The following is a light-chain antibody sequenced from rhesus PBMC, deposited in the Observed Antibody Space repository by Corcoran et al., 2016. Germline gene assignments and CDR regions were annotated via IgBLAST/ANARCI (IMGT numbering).Light chain of an antibody. CDR1: QGINKE. CDR3: LQDHTTPWT. V-gene: IGKV1-94*01. J-gene: IGKJ1*01. CDR2: AAS. Sequence: DIQMTQSPSSLSASVGDRVTVTCRASQGINKELSWYQQKPGKAPTLLIDAASSLQSGVSSRVSGTGSGTDYTLTLSSLQPEDVSTFYCLQDHTTPWTFGHGTKVEIK.